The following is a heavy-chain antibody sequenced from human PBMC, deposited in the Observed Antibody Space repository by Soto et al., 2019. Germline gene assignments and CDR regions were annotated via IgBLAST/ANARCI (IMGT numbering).Heavy chain of an antibody. CDR1: GYTFTGYA. D-gene: IGHD5-12*01. Sequence: SVKVSCKASGYTFTGYAMHWVRQAPGQRLEWMGWINAGNGTTYYANSVKGRFTISRDNSKNTLYLQMGSLRAEDMAVYYCARGGRGYEFDYWGQGTLVTSPQ. J-gene: IGHJ4*02. CDR2: INAGNGTT. V-gene: IGHV1-3*03. CDR3: ARGGRGYEFDY.